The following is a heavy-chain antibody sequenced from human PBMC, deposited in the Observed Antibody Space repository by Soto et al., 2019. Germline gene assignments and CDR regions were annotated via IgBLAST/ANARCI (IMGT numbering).Heavy chain of an antibody. J-gene: IGHJ5*01. CDR1: GGTFNSYI. V-gene: IGHV1-69*13. CDR2: IIPIFGSA. CDR3: ARAFASNKYSYDS. D-gene: IGHD2-15*01. Sequence: GASVKVSCKTSGGTFNSYIITWVRQAPGQGLEWMGGIIPIFGSADYAQKLQGGVTITADESTSTAYMELSSLRSEDTAVYSCARAFASNKYSYDSWGQGTQVTVS.